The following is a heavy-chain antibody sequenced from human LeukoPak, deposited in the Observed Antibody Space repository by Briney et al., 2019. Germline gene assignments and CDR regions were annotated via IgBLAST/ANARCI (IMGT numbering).Heavy chain of an antibody. D-gene: IGHD4-17*01. Sequence: KPSETLSLTCTVSGGSISSYYWSWIRQPPGKGLEWNGYIYYSGSTNYNPSLKSRVTISVDTSKNQFSLKLSSVTAAETAVYYCARRSLDYGDYKYYYYMDVWGKGTTVTVSS. J-gene: IGHJ6*03. CDR2: IYYSGST. CDR3: ARRSLDYGDYKYYYYMDV. CDR1: GGSISSYY. V-gene: IGHV4-59*08.